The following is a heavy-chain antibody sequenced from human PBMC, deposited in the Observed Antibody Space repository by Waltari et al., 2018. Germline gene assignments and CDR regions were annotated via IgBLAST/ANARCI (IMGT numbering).Heavy chain of an antibody. CDR1: GFTFRDHW. V-gene: IGHV3-74*01. D-gene: IGHD1-7*01. Sequence: EVRLVESGGGSVQPGGSLRLSCATSGFTFRDHWMHWVRQAPGKGLVWVSRIKSDGSVTEYADSVKGRFTISRDSARNTVFLQMNSLRVEDTAVYYCVRERNWNFAFDFWGQGTRVTVSS. J-gene: IGHJ4*02. CDR3: VRERNWNFAFDF. CDR2: IKSDGSVT.